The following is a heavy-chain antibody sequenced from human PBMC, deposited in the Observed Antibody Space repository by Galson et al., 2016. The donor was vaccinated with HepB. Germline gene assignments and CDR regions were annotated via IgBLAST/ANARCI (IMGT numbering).Heavy chain of an antibody. Sequence: SLRLSCAASGFTFSDHYMDWVRQAPGRGLEWVGRSRNKASSYTTEFAASVKDRFTISRDDSKSIAYLQMNSLKIEDTAVYYCTDGGGIAAAARGLNHWGQGTLVTVSS. CDR1: GFTFSDHY. J-gene: IGHJ5*02. V-gene: IGHV3-72*01. CDR2: SRNKASSYTT. D-gene: IGHD6-13*01. CDR3: TDGGGIAAAARGLNH.